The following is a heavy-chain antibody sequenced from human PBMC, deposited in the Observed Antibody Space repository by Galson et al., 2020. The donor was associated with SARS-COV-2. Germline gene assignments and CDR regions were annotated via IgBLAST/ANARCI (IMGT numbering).Heavy chain of an antibody. CDR3: ARDFRDVWGSYRYLHNWFDP. J-gene: IGHJ5*02. CDR1: GGTFSSYA. Sequence: SVKVSCKASGGTFSSYAISWVRQAPGQGLEWMGGIIPIFGTANYAQKFQGRVTITADESTSTAYMELSSLRSEDTAVYYCARDFRDVWGSYRYLHNWFDPWGQGTLVTVSS. CDR2: IIPIFGTA. V-gene: IGHV1-69*13. D-gene: IGHD3-16*02.